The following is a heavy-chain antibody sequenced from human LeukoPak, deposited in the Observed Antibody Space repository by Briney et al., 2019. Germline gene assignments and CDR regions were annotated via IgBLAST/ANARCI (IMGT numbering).Heavy chain of an antibody. J-gene: IGHJ3*02. CDR2: ISYDGSNK. CDR1: GISFNDYG. D-gene: IGHD3-16*02. CDR3: ARDLPTHYVWGSYRWDAFDI. Sequence: PGRSLTLSCKASGISFNDYGMHWVRQAPGKGLEWVAVISYDGSNKYYADSVKGRFTISRDNSKNTLYLQMNSLRAEDTAVYYCARDLPTHYVWGSYRWDAFDIWGQGTMVTVSS. V-gene: IGHV3-30*19.